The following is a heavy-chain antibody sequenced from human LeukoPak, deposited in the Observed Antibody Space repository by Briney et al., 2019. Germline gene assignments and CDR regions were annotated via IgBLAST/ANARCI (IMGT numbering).Heavy chain of an antibody. CDR3: ARHFDY. CDR2: LYHTGNT. V-gene: IGHV4-59*08. J-gene: IGHJ4*02. Sequence: PSETLSLTCSVSGVSIRSYSWTWMRQPPGKGPECIGYLYHTGNTHYNPSLMSRVTISEDTSKNQFSLRLISVTAADTAVYYCARHFDYWGQGTLVTVSS. CDR1: GVSIRSYS.